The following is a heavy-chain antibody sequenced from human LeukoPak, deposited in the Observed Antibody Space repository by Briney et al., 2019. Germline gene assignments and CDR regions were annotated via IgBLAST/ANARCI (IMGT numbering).Heavy chain of an antibody. CDR1: GGSISSGSYY. Sequence: PSETLSLTCTVSGGSISSGSYYWSWIRQPAGKGLEWIGYIYYSGSTYYNPSLKSRVTISVDTSKNQFSLKLSSVTAADTAVYYCARDSSGSYPLLFDYWGQGTLVTVSS. D-gene: IGHD1-26*01. V-gene: IGHV4-30-4*08. CDR2: IYYSGST. CDR3: ARDSSGSYPLLFDY. J-gene: IGHJ4*02.